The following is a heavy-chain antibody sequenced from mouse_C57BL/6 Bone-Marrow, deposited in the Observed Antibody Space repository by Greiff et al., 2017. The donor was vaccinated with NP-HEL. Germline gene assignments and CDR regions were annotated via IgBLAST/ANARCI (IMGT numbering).Heavy chain of an antibody. CDR3: ARGPHYYGSSWFAY. J-gene: IGHJ3*01. V-gene: IGHV1-63*01. CDR2: IYPGGGYT. D-gene: IGHD1-1*01. CDR1: GYTFTNYW. Sequence: QVQLKQSGAELVRPGTSVKMSCKASGYTFTNYWIGWAKQRPGHGLEWIGDIYPGGGYTTYNEKFKGKATLTADKSSSPAYMQFSSLTSEDSAIYYCARGPHYYGSSWFAYWGQGTLVTVSA.